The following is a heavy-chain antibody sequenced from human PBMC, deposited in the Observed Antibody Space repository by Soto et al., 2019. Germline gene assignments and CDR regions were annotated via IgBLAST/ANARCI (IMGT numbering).Heavy chain of an antibody. V-gene: IGHV3-30*18. CDR3: AKGSWGGGSCYGFRCAFDI. Sequence: PGGSLRLSCAASGFTFSSYGMHWVRQAPGKGLEWVAVISYDGSNKYYADSVKGRFTISRDNSKNTLYLQMNSLRAEDTAVYYCAKGSWGGGSCYGFRCAFDIWGQGTMVTVSS. CDR2: ISYDGSNK. CDR1: GFTFSSYG. D-gene: IGHD2-15*01. J-gene: IGHJ3*02.